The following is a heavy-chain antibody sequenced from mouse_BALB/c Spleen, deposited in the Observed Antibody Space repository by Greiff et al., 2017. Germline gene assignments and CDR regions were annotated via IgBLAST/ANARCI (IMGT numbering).Heavy chain of an antibody. CDR3: ARRGNYYAMDY. J-gene: IGHJ4*01. D-gene: IGHD2-1*01. CDR1: GYSFTSYY. Sequence: EVKLQESGPELMKPGASVKISCKASGYSFTSYYMHWVKQSHGKSLEWIGYIDPFNGGTSYNQKFKGKATLTVDKSSSTAYMHLSSLTSEDSAVYYCARRGNYYAMDYWGQGTSVTVSS. V-gene: IGHV1S135*01. CDR2: IDPFNGGT.